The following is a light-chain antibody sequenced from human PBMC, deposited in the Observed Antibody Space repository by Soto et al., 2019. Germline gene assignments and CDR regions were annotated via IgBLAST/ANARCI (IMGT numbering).Light chain of an antibody. CDR2: AAS. Sequence: AIQMTQSPSSLSASVGDRVTITCRASQGIRNDLGWYQQKPGKAPKLLIYAASSLQSGVPSRFSGSGSGTFFTLTISSQHPEDVASYCCLHNSALPMTFGQGTKVEIK. CDR1: QGIRND. J-gene: IGKJ1*01. V-gene: IGKV1-6*01. CDR3: LHNSALPMT.